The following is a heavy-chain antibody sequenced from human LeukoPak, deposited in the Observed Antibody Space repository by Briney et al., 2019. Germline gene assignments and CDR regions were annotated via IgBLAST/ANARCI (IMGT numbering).Heavy chain of an antibody. CDR1: GGSFISHY. Sequence: SETLSLTCTASGGSFISHYWSWLRQPPGKGLECIGKIYYSGTAKYNPSLKSRVTISVEPAKNQFSLRLGSVSAGDTAVYLCVRDNGSRDGSTSPNYYCGMDVWGQGTTVTVSS. D-gene: IGHD6-6*01. V-gene: IGHV4-59*11. CDR3: VRDNGSRDGSTSPNYYCGMDV. CDR2: IYYSGTA. J-gene: IGHJ6*02.